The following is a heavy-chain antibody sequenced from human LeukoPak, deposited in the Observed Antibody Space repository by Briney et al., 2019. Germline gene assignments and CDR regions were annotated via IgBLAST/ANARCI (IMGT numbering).Heavy chain of an antibody. Sequence: KPSETLSLTCTVSGGSISSSSYYWGWIRQPPGKGLEWIGSIYYSGSTYYNPSLKSRVTISVDTSKNQFSLKLSSVTAADTAVYYCASTGSGGAFDIWGQGTMVTVSS. J-gene: IGHJ3*02. CDR2: IYYSGST. V-gene: IGHV4-39*01. CDR3: ASTGSGGAFDI. D-gene: IGHD1-26*01. CDR1: GGSISSSSYY.